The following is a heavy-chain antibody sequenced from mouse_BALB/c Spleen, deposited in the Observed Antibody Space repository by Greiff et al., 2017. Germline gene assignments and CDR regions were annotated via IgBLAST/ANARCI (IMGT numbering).Heavy chain of an antibody. D-gene: IGHD2-3*01. J-gene: IGHJ2*01. V-gene: IGHV5-6-5*01. CDR1: GFTFSSYA. CDR3: AREIYDGYNRYYFDY. Sequence: EVKLEESGGGLVKPGGSLKLSCAASGFTFSSYAMSWVRQTPEKRLEWVASISSGGSTYYPDSVKGRFTISRDNARNILYLQMSSLRSEDTAMYYCAREIYDGYNRYYFDYWGQGTTLTVSS. CDR2: ISSGGST.